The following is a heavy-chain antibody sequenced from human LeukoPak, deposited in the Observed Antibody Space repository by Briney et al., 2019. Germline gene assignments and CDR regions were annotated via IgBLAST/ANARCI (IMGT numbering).Heavy chain of an antibody. CDR1: GFSFSRYG. CDR2: IWYDESNN. D-gene: IGHD1-7*01. J-gene: IGHJ6*03. V-gene: IGHV3-33*06. CDR3: AKSFLELEAYDYYMDV. Sequence: GGSLRLSCVASGFSFSRYGMHWVRQAPGKGLEWLAVIWYDESNNFYADSVKGRFTTSRDNSKKTLYLQLNSLRAEDTAVYFCAKSFLELEAYDYYMDVWGKGTTVTVSS.